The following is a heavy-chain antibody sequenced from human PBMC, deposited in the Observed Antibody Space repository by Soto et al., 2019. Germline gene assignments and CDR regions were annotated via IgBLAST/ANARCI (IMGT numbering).Heavy chain of an antibody. CDR2: NYPASSDN. V-gene: IGHV5-51*01. CDR3: ARIPHNTTSYDDHSYGMDV. Sequence: PGESLKISCKGSGYSFPSQWIGWGRQTRGKGLERMPNNYPASSDNRYRQSFQVQVTTSADTSIRTVYLEWSNLKASDTAMYYCARIPHNTTSYDDHSYGMDVWGQGTTVTVYS. CDR1: GYSFPSQW. J-gene: IGHJ6*02. D-gene: IGHD3-16*01.